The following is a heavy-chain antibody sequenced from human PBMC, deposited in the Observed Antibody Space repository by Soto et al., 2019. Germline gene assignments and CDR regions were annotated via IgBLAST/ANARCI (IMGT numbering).Heavy chain of an antibody. D-gene: IGHD3-3*01. CDR2: IDSSGTIR. V-gene: IGHV3-11*01. J-gene: IGHJ6*02. Sequence: QVQLVESGGALVKPGGSLRLSCAGSGFTFSDYYINWIRQAPGKGLEWISYIDSSGTIRYYADSVRGRFTISRDNARNSVYLQMSSLRAEDTAVYYCATLPIFGVFTYVWGQGTTVTVS. CDR3: ATLPIFGVFTYV. CDR1: GFTFSDYY.